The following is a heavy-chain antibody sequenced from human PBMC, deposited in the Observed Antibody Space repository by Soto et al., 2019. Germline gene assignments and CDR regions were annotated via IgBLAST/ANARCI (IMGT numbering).Heavy chain of an antibody. D-gene: IGHD3-22*01. CDR1: GGLFSSYA. Sequence: QEQLVQSGAEVKKPGSSVKVSCKDSGGLFSSYAISWVRQAPGQGLEWMGGIIPVFGTTYYAQNFQDRVTIIADESTNTAYMELNSLKSEDTAMYYCARGGSGYVWFNEYWGQGTLVTVSS. J-gene: IGHJ4*02. CDR2: IIPVFGTT. V-gene: IGHV1-69*01. CDR3: ARGGSGYVWFNEY.